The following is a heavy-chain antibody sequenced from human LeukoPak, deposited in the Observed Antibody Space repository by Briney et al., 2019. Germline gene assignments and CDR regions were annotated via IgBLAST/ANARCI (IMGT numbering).Heavy chain of an antibody. CDR3: ARDGYDSSGYYPDY. V-gene: IGHV3-20*04. CDR2: INWNGGST. J-gene: IGHJ4*02. Sequence: GGSLRLSCAASGFTFDDYGMSWVRQAPGKGLEWVSGINWNGGSTGYADSVKGRFTISRDNAKNSLYLQMNSLRAEDTAVYYCARDGYDSSGYYPDYWGQGTLVTVSS. CDR1: GFTFDDYG. D-gene: IGHD3-22*01.